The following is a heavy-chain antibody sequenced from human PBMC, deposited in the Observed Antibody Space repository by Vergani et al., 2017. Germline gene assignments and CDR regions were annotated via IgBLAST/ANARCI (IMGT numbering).Heavy chain of an antibody. CDR3: ARDCTSGGFPDNYGMDV. V-gene: IGHV3-21*06. D-gene: IGHD2-8*01. CDR2: IGSSGPYI. Sequence: EVHLLESGGGLVQSGGSLRLSCAASGFTFSDFSMSWVRQAPGKGLEWVAFIGSSGPYINYADSVKGRFIISRDHTNNSLFLQLRSLRAEDAAVYYCARDCTSGGFPDNYGMDVWGQGATVTVSS. CDR1: GFTFSDFS. J-gene: IGHJ6*02.